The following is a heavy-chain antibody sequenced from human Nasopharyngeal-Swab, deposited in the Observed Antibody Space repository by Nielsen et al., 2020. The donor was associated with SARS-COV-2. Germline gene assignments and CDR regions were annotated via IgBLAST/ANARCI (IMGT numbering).Heavy chain of an antibody. CDR3: ARGEVLSSTSYNWFDP. J-gene: IGHJ5*02. CDR1: GYTFTGYY. V-gene: IGHV1-2*06. D-gene: IGHD2-2*01. CDR2: INPNSGGT. Sequence: ASVQVSSKASGYTFTGYYLHWVLQATGQGLEWMGRINPNSGGTNYAQKFQARVSMTRDTSISTAYMVLCRLRSDEPAVYYCARGEVLSSTSYNWFDPWGQGTLVTVSS.